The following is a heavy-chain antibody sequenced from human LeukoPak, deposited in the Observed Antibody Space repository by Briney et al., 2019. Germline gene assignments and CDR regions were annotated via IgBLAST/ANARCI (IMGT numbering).Heavy chain of an antibody. V-gene: IGHV3-23*01. J-gene: IGHJ6*02. CDR2: ISGGGKNT. CDR1: GFTFKTYA. D-gene: IGHD3-3*01. CDR3: ARDRVLRFLEWSYYYYGMDV. Sequence: GGSLRLSCAASGFTFKTYAMSWVRQAPGKGLEWVSGISGGGKNTYYADSVKGRFTISRDNSKNTLYLQMNSLRAEDTAVYYCARDRVLRFLEWSYYYYGMDVWGQGTTVTVSS.